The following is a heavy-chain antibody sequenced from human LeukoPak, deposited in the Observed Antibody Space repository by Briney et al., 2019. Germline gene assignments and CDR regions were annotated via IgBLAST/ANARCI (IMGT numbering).Heavy chain of an antibody. J-gene: IGHJ6*02. Sequence: PGGSLRLSCAASGFTFSSYSMNWVRQAPGKGLEWVSSISSSSSYIYYADSVKGRFTISRDNSKNTLYLQMNSLRAEDTAVYYCARAWYSSSWYESYYYYYGMDVWGQGTTVTVSS. CDR2: ISSSSSYI. D-gene: IGHD6-13*01. CDR3: ARAWYSSSWYESYYYYYGMDV. CDR1: GFTFSSYS. V-gene: IGHV3-21*01.